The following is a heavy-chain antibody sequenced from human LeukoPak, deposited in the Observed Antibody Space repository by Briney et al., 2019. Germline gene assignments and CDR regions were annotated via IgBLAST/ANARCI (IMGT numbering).Heavy chain of an antibody. Sequence: ASVKVSCKASGYTFTDYYMHWVRQAPGQGLEWMGWINPNSGGTNYAQKFQGWVTMTRDTSISTAYMELSRLRSDDTAVYYCARVSKQWLIYDAFDIWGQGTMVTVSS. CDR1: GYTFTDYY. CDR2: INPNSGGT. V-gene: IGHV1-2*04. D-gene: IGHD6-19*01. CDR3: ARVSKQWLIYDAFDI. J-gene: IGHJ3*02.